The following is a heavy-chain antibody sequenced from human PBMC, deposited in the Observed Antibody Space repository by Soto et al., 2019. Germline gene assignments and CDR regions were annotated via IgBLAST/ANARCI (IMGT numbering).Heavy chain of an antibody. Sequence: ASVKVSCTASGYTFTSYGISWVQHAPGQGLEWMGWISAYNGNTNYAQKLQGRVTMTTDTSTSTAYMELRSLRSDDTAVYYCARDLYSSGWYRLTVDYWGQGTLVTVSS. J-gene: IGHJ4*02. D-gene: IGHD6-19*01. V-gene: IGHV1-18*01. CDR2: ISAYNGNT. CDR3: ARDLYSSGWYRLTVDY. CDR1: GYTFTSYG.